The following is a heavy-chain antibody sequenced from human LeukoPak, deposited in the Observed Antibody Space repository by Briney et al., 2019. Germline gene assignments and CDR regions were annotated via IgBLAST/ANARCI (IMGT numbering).Heavy chain of an antibody. D-gene: IGHD6-13*01. V-gene: IGHV1-3*01. Sequence: ASVKVSCKTSGYTFINYAINWGRQAPGQRPEWMGWINAGNGNTKYSQKFQGRVTITRDASASTAYMELSSLRSGDTAVYYCARGPRAAADDYWGQGTLVTVSS. CDR2: INAGNGNT. J-gene: IGHJ4*02. CDR3: ARGPRAAADDY. CDR1: GYTFINYA.